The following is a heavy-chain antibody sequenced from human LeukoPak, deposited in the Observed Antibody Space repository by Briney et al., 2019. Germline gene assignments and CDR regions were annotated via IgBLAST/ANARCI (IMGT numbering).Heavy chain of an antibody. CDR3: AKARGYSYGSLRAHYYGMDV. CDR2: ISHDGTNK. D-gene: IGHD5-18*01. Sequence: GGSLRLSCAASGFTFSSYGMHWVRQAPGKGLEWVAVISHDGTNKYYIDSVKGRFTVSRDNSKNTLYLQMNSLRAEDTALYYCAKARGYSYGSLRAHYYGMDVWGQGTTVTVSS. CDR1: GFTFSSYG. V-gene: IGHV3-30*18. J-gene: IGHJ6*02.